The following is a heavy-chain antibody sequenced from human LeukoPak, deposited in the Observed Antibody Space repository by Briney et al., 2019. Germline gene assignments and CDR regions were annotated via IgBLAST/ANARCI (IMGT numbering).Heavy chain of an antibody. CDR2: ISYSGTT. CDR3: ARRFVNSDGYYYDDY. J-gene: IGHJ4*02. D-gene: IGHD2-2*03. CDR1: GGSISNSY. V-gene: IGHV4-59*08. Sequence: SEALSLTCTVSGGSISNSYWTWIRQPRGKGLEWIGYISYSGTTSYNPSLKSRVTISVDTTNNQFTLKVNSVTAADTAVYFCARRFVNSDGYYYDDYWGQGTLVTVSS.